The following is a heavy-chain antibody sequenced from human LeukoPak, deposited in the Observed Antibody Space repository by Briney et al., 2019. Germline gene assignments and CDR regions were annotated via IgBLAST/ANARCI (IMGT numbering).Heavy chain of an antibody. CDR3: ARGYTLI. V-gene: IGHV4-34*01. Sequence: SETLSLTCAVYGGSFSGYYWSWIRQPPGKGLEWIGTLYYSGKTYYNPSLKSRVTISIDTSKNQFSLKLTSATAADTAVYYCARGYTLIWGQGTMVTVSS. D-gene: IGHD5-18*01. CDR2: LYYSGKT. J-gene: IGHJ3*02. CDR1: GGSFSGYY.